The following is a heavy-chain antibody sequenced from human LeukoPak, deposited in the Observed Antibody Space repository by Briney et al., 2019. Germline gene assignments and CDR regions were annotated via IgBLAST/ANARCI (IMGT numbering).Heavy chain of an antibody. CDR1: GGTFSSYA. CDR3: ARERRSTDGLDY. D-gene: IGHD5/OR15-5a*01. V-gene: IGHV1-69*04. CDR2: IIPILGIA. J-gene: IGHJ4*02. Sequence: GASVKVSCKASGGTFSSYAISWVRQAPGQGLEWMGRIIPILGIANYAQKFQGRVTITADKSTSTAYMELSSLRSEDTAVYYCARERRSTDGLDYWGQGTLVTVSS.